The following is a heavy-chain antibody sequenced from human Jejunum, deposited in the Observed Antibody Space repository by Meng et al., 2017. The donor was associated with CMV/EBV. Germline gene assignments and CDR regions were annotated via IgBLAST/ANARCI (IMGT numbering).Heavy chain of an antibody. V-gene: IGHV3-74*01. CDR2: INGDGTST. CDR3: TRDFGGLSL. CDR1: GFPFKRDW. J-gene: IGHJ4*02. Sequence: LGESGGGVVQPGGSLSMALEALGFPFKRDWMDWVRQVPVKGLVCDSRINGDGTSTAYADSVKGRFTVSRDNAKNTLYLQMNRLRAEDTAVYYCTRDFGGLSLWGQGTLVTVSS. D-gene: IGHD3-10*01.